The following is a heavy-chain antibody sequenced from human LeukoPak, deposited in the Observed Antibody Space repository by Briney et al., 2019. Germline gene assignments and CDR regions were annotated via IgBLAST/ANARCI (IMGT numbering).Heavy chain of an antibody. CDR1: GGSIRSYY. CDR3: ARVYYSSSYDYWYFDL. D-gene: IGHD6-13*01. J-gene: IGHJ2*01. CDR2: IYYSGST. Sequence: PSETLSLTCTVSGGSIRSYYWSWIRQPPGKGLEWIGYIYYSGSTNYNPSLKSRVTISVDTSKNQFSLKLSSVTDADTAVYYCARVYYSSSYDYWYFDLWGRGTLVTVSS. V-gene: IGHV4-59*01.